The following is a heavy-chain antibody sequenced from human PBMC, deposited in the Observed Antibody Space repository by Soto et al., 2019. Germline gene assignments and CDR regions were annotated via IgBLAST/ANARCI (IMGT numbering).Heavy chain of an antibody. CDR2: IWYDGSNK. D-gene: IGHD2-2*02. CDR3: ARGLYCSSTSCYTGMNWFDP. Sequence: ESGGGVVQPGRSLRLSCAASGFTFSSYGMHWVRQAPGKGLEWVAVIWYDGSNKYYADSVKGRFTISRDNSKNTLYLQMNSLRAEDTAVYYCARGLYCSSTSCYTGMNWFDPWGQGTLVTVSS. V-gene: IGHV3-33*01. J-gene: IGHJ5*02. CDR1: GFTFSSYG.